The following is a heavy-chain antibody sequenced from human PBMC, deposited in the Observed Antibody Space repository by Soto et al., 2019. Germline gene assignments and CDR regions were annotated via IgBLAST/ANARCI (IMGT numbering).Heavy chain of an antibody. D-gene: IGHD3-10*01. V-gene: IGHV1-69*06. CDR2: IIPIFGTA. J-gene: IGHJ6*02. CDR3: ARAMVRGSYYYYGMDV. CDR1: GGTFSSYA. Sequence: SSVKVSGKASGGTFSSYAISWVRHAPGQGLEWMGGIIPIFGTANYAQKFQGRVTITADKSTSTAYMELSSLRSEDTAVYYCARAMVRGSYYYYGMDVWGQGTTVTVSS.